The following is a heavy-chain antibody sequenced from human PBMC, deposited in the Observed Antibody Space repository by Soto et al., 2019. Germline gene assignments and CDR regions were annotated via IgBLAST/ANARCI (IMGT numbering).Heavy chain of an antibody. CDR1: GGSISSGGYY. CDR2: IYYNGST. Sequence: SETLSLTCTVSGGSISSGGYYWSWIRQHPGKGLEWIGYIYYNGSTYYNPSLKSRVTISVDTSKNQFSLKLSSVTAADTAVYYCARATYPYSSSWYYFDYWGQGTLVTVSS. D-gene: IGHD6-13*01. V-gene: IGHV4-31*03. J-gene: IGHJ4*02. CDR3: ARATYPYSSSWYYFDY.